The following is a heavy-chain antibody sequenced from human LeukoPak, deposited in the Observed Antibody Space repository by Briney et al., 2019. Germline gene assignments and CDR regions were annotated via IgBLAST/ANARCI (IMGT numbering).Heavy chain of an antibody. CDR1: GFTFSSYW. Sequence: GGSLRLSCAASGFTFSSYWMHWVRQAPGKGLVWVSRINSDGSSTSYADSVKGRFTISRDNAKNTLYLQMNSLRAEDTAVYYCASEPPSGWYNANWFDPWGQGTLVTVSS. V-gene: IGHV3-74*01. CDR2: INSDGSST. CDR3: ASEPPSGWYNANWFDP. J-gene: IGHJ5*02. D-gene: IGHD6-19*01.